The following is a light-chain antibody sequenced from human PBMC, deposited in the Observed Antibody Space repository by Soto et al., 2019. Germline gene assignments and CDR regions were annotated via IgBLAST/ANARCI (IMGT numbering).Light chain of an antibody. Sequence: QSALTQPASVSGSPGQSITISCTGTSSDVGGYNYVSWYQQHPGKAPKLMIYDVSNRPSGVSNRFSGSKSGNTASPTISGLQAEDEADYYCSSYTSSSTYGFGTGTKVTVL. V-gene: IGLV2-14*01. J-gene: IGLJ1*01. CDR2: DVS. CDR3: SSYTSSSTYG. CDR1: SSDVGGYNY.